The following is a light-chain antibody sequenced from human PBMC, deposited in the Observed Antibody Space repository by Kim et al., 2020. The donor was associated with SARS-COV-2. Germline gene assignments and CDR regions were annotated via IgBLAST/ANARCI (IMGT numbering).Light chain of an antibody. Sequence: VSPGERATLSCRASQSVSSNLAWYQQKPGQAPRLLIYGASTRATGIPARFSGSGSGTEFTLTIRSLQSEDFAVYYCQQYNNWPITFGQGTRLEIK. J-gene: IGKJ5*01. V-gene: IGKV3-15*01. CDR3: QQYNNWPIT. CDR2: GAS. CDR1: QSVSSN.